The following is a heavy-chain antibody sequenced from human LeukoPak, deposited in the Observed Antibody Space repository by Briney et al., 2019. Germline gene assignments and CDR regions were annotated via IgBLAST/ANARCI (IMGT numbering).Heavy chain of an antibody. CDR2: IIPILGIA. V-gene: IGHV1-69*04. CDR3: AGTNCSGGSCSWFDP. J-gene: IGHJ5*02. Sequence: ASVKVSCKASGGTFSSYAISWVRQAPGQGLEWMGRIIPILGIANYAQKFQGRVTITADKSTSTAYMELSSLRPEDTAVYYCAGTNCSGGSCSWFDPWGQGTLVTVSS. D-gene: IGHD2-15*01. CDR1: GGTFSSYA.